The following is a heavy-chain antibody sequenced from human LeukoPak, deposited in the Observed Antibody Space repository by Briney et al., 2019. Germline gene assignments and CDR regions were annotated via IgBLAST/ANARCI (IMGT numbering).Heavy chain of an antibody. Sequence: KSSETLSLTRTVSGGSISSYYWSWIRQPPGKGLEWIGYIYYSGSTNYNPSLKSRVTISVDTSKNQFSLKLSSVTAADTAVYYCARAFYPGYYSYMAVWGKGTTVTVSS. J-gene: IGHJ6*03. CDR2: IYYSGST. V-gene: IGHV4-59*01. CDR1: GGSISSYY. CDR3: ARAFYPGYYSYMAV. D-gene: IGHD3-3*02.